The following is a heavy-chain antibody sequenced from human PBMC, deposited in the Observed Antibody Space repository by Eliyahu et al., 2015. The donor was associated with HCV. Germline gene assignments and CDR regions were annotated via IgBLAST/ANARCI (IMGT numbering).Heavy chain of an antibody. J-gene: IGHJ6*02. CDR1: GXSXXXYY. CDR2: IYYTGSI. Sequence: QVQLQESGPGLVKPSETLSLTCTXSGXSXXXYYWRWXRQPPGKGLEWIAXIYYTGSIHYNPSLXGRVTISADTSKKQFSLRVRSVTAADTAVYYCAILLGRQEDFGMDVWGQGTTVTVSS. CDR3: AILLGRQEDFGMDV. D-gene: IGHD2-21*01. V-gene: IGHV4-59*12.